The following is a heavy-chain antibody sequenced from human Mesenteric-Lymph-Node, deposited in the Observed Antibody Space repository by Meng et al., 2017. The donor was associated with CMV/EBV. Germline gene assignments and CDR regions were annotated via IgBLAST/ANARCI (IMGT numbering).Heavy chain of an antibody. CDR2: IGYNADYT. Sequence: GESLKISCAASGFTFDTYAMNWVRQAPGKGLEWVSAIGYNADYTYYAASVKGRFTISRDNSKSTLFLQMNSLRAEDTAVFYCAKRDSAKYFDSWGQGTLVTVSS. D-gene: IGHD5-18*01. V-gene: IGHV3-23*01. J-gene: IGHJ4*02. CDR3: AKRDSAKYFDS. CDR1: GFTFDTYA.